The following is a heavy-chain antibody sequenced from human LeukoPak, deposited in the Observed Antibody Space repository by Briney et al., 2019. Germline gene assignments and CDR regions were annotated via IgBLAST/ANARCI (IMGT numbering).Heavy chain of an antibody. Sequence: PGGSLRLSCVASGFTFSSYWMHWVRQAPGKGLVWVSRIKSDGSSTSYADSVKGRFTISRDNAKNTLYLQMNSLRAEDMAVYYCARGDGYGMDYWGQGTRVTVSS. J-gene: IGHJ4*02. CDR2: IKSDGSST. V-gene: IGHV3-74*01. CDR3: ARGDGYGMDY. D-gene: IGHD5-24*01. CDR1: GFTFSSYW.